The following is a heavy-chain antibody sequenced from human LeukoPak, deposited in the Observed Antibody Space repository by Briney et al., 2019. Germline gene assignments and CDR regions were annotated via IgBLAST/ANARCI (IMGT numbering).Heavy chain of an antibody. D-gene: IGHD6-13*01. Sequence: PGGSLRLSCAASGFTFSSYSMDWVRQAPGKGLEWVSSISSGSSYIYYADSVRGRFIISRDNAKNSLYLQMNRLRAEDTAVYYCARELGIAAFDYWGQGTLVTVSS. CDR2: ISSGSSYI. CDR1: GFTFSSYS. CDR3: ARELGIAAFDY. V-gene: IGHV3-21*01. J-gene: IGHJ4*02.